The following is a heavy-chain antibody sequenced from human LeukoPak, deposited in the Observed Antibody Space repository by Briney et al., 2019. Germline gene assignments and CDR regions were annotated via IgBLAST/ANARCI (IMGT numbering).Heavy chain of an antibody. CDR2: ICGSGGST. CDR1: GFTFRNYA. Sequence: GGSLRLSCAASGFTFRNYAMSWVRQAPGKGLEWVSAICGSGGSTYYADSVKGRFTISRDNSKNTLYLQMNSLRVEDTALYYCAKDLDGVGRKAFDIWGQGTMVTVSS. D-gene: IGHD2-8*01. V-gene: IGHV3-23*01. J-gene: IGHJ3*02. CDR3: AKDLDGVGRKAFDI.